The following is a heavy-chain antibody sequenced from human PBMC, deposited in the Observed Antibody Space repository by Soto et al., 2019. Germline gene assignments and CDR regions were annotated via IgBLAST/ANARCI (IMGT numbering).Heavy chain of an antibody. D-gene: IGHD3-10*01. V-gene: IGHV1-8*01. J-gene: IGHJ3*02. CDR3: ARGPSVLWFGESRAGDAFDI. Sequence: ASVKVSCKASGYTFTSYDINWVRQATGQGLKWMGWMNPNSGNTGYAQKFQGRVTMTRNTSISTAYMELSSLRSEDTAVYYCARGPSVLWFGESRAGDAFDIWGQGTMVTVSS. CDR1: GYTFTSYD. CDR2: MNPNSGNT.